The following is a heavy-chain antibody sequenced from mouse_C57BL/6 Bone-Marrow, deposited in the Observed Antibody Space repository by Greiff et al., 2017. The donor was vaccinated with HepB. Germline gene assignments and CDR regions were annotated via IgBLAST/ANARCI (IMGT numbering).Heavy chain of an antibody. CDR1: GSTFPTSG. Sequence: QVQLQQPGAELVTPGASVKLSCKPSGSTFPTSGMQWVNRRPGQALEWFGEIDPSDNYPNSNQNFKGEATLTVDTTSSTAYMQLSSRTSEDSAVYYCAREKEPYWGQGTTLTVAS. J-gene: IGHJ2*01. CDR2: IDPSDNYP. V-gene: IGHV1-50*01. CDR3: AREKEPY.